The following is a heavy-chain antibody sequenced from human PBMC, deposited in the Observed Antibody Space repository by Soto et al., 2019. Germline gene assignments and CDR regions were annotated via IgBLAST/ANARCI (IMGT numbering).Heavy chain of an antibody. Sequence: QVQLVESGGGEVQPGRSLRLSCAASGFTFSTYAMHWVRQAPGKGLEWVAVISYDGSNKYYADSVKGRFTISRDNSKNTLYLQMNSPRAEDTAVYYCARDKRDLRFLEWSYYFDYWGQGTLVTVSS. D-gene: IGHD3-3*01. CDR2: ISYDGSNK. CDR3: ARDKRDLRFLEWSYYFDY. V-gene: IGHV3-30-3*01. CDR1: GFTFSTYA. J-gene: IGHJ4*02.